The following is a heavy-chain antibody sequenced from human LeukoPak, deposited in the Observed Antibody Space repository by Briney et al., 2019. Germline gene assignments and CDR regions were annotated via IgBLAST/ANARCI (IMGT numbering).Heavy chain of an antibody. CDR1: GGSISSGGYY. D-gene: IGHD5-18*01. J-gene: IGHJ4*02. CDR3: ARGDTAMGEVFDY. V-gene: IGHV4-31*11. CDR2: IYYSGST. Sequence: PSETLSLTCAVSGGSISSGGYYWSWIRQHPGKGLEWIGYIYYSGSTYYNPSLKSRVTISVDRSKNQFSLKLSSVTAADTAVYYCARGDTAMGEVFDYWGQGTLVTVSS.